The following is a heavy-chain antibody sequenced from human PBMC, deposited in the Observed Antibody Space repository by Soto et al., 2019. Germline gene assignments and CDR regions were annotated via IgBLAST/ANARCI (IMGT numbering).Heavy chain of an antibody. CDR3: AKIFPEAGSWFDP. CDR2: ISASGGGT. V-gene: IGHV3-23*01. D-gene: IGHD6-13*01. Sequence: GGSLRLSCEAFGFSFSTYAMTWVRQAPGKGPEWVSSISASGGGTYYADSVKGRFTISRDNSKNTLFLQMNSLTAEDTALYYCAKIFPEAGSWFDPWGQGTLVTVSS. CDR1: GFSFSTYA. J-gene: IGHJ5*02.